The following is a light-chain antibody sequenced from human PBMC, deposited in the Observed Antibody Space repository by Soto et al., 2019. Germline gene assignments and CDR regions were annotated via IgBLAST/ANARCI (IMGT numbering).Light chain of an antibody. V-gene: IGLV2-18*02. CDR3: SSYTISSTLI. CDR1: SSDIGRYNR. J-gene: IGLJ2*01. Sequence: QSVLTQRPSVSGSPGQSVTISCTGTSSDIGRYNRVSWYQQPPGAAPKLIIYEVNNRPSGVPDRFSGSKSGNTASLTISGLQAEDEADYFCSSYTISSTLIFGGGTQLTVL. CDR2: EVN.